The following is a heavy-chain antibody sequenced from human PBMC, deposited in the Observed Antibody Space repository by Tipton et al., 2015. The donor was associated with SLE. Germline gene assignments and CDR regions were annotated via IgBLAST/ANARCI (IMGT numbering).Heavy chain of an antibody. D-gene: IGHD3-16*01. V-gene: IGHV4-38-2*01. CDR1: GYSIISDYY. CDR3: AGGEYGLFHL. CDR2: LSHSEGT. J-gene: IGHJ5*02. Sequence: GLVKPSETLSLTCAVSGYSIISDYYWGWIRQPPGKGLEWIGSLSHSEGTYYNPSLESRVTMSVDTSKNQFSLKLTSVTAADTAIYFCAGGEYGLFHLWGQGLLVAVSS.